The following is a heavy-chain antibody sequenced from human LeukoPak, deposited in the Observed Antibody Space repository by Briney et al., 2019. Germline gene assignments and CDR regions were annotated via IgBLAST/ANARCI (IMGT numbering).Heavy chain of an antibody. J-gene: IGHJ3*02. Sequence: PSETLSLTCTVSGGSISSSDYYWGWIRQPPGKGLEWIGNVYYSGSTSYNPSLRGRLTISGDTSKNQFSLKLYSVTAADTAVYYCARLGKGGMTTVTTRAFDIWGQGTMVTVSS. CDR1: GGSISSSDYY. V-gene: IGHV4-39*01. CDR3: ARLGKGGMTTVTTRAFDI. CDR2: VYYSGST. D-gene: IGHD4-17*01.